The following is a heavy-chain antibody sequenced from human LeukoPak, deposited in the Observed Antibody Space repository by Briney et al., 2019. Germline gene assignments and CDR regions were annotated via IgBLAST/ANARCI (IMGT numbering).Heavy chain of an antibody. CDR3: ATSGWYLLPGVY. D-gene: IGHD6-19*01. J-gene: IGHJ4*02. CDR1: GGSISSYY. CDR2: IYYSGST. Sequence: SETLSLTCTVSGGSISSYYWSWIRQPPGKGLEWIGYIYYSGSTNYNPSLKSRVIISVDTSKNQFSLKLSSVTAADTAVYYCATSGWYLLPGVYWGQGTLVTVSS. V-gene: IGHV4-59*08.